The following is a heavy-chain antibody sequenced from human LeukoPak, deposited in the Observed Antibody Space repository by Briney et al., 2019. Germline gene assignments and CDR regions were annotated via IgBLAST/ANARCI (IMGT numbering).Heavy chain of an antibody. V-gene: IGHV3-21*01. Sequence: PGGSLRLSCAASGFTFSSYSMNWVRQAPGKGLEWVSSISSSSSYIYYADSVKGRFTISRDNAKNSLYLQMNSLRAEDTAVYYCARDISQIGYYYGYVVDYWGQGTLATVSS. CDR1: GFTFSSYS. CDR3: ARDISQIGYYYGYVVDY. CDR2: ISSSSSYI. J-gene: IGHJ4*02. D-gene: IGHD3-10*01.